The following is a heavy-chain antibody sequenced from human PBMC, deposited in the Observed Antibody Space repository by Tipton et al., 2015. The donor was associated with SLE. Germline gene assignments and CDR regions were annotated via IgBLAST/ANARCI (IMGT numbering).Heavy chain of an antibody. J-gene: IGHJ3*01. D-gene: IGHD2-15*01. CDR1: GYSFTSYW. V-gene: IGHV5-10-1*01. CDR3: ARGDIVVVVAATPAFAV. CDR2: IDPSDSYT. Sequence: QLVQSGAEVKKPGESLRISCKGSGYSFTSYWISWVRQMPGKGLEWMGRIDPSDSYTNYSPSFQGHVTISADKSISTAYLQWSSLKASDTAMYYCARGDIVVVVAATPAFAVWGQWPTVTVPS.